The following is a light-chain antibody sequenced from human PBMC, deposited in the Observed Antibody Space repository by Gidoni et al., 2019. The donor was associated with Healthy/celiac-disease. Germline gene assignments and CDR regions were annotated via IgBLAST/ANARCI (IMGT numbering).Light chain of an antibody. J-gene: IGLJ1*01. Sequence: SVLTQPPSASGTPGQSVTTPCSGSSSNIGSNTVTWYQQRPGTAPKRLIYSNNQRPSGVPDRFSGSKSGTSASLAISGLQSEDEADYYCAAWDDSLNGHYVFGTGTKVTVL. CDR3: AAWDDSLNGHYV. V-gene: IGLV1-44*01. CDR1: SSNIGSNT. CDR2: SNN.